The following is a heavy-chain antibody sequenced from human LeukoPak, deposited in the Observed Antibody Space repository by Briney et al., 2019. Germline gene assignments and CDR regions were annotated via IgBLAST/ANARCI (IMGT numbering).Heavy chain of an antibody. CDR1: GFTFSSYA. CDR3: AKASITIFGVPYYYFDY. D-gene: IGHD3-3*01. V-gene: IGHV3-23*01. CDR2: ISGRGGST. J-gene: IGHJ4*02. Sequence: GGSLRLSCAASGFTFSSYAMSWVRQAPGKGLEWVSAISGRGGSTYYADSVKGRFPISIDNSKNTLYLKMNSLRAEDTAVYYCAKASITIFGVPYYYFDYWGQGTLVTVSS.